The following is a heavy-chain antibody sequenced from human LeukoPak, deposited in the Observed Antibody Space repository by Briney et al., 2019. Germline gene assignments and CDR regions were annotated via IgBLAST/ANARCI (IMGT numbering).Heavy chain of an antibody. J-gene: IGHJ4*02. CDR2: INHSGST. CDR3: ARVARDYYYDSSPPYFDH. V-gene: IGHV4-34*01. CDR1: GGSFSGYY. Sequence: SETLSLTCAVYGGSFSGYYWSWIRQPPGKGLEWIGEINHSGSTNYNPSLKSRVTISVDTSKNQFSLKLSSVTAADTAVYYCARVARDYYYDSSPPYFDHWGQGTLVTVSS. D-gene: IGHD3-22*01.